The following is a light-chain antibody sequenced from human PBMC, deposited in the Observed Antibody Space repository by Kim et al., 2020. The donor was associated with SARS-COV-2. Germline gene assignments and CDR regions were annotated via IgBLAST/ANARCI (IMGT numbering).Light chain of an antibody. Sequence: QSVLTQPPSTSGTPGQRVTISCSGSSSNIGRSAVHWFQQLPGTAPKLLIYATEKRPSGVPARFSGSKSGTSASLAISGLQSEDEADYYCAAWDDSLSGQLFGGGTQLTVL. CDR3: AAWDDSLSGQL. CDR2: ATE. J-gene: IGLJ3*02. V-gene: IGLV1-44*01. CDR1: SSNIGRSA.